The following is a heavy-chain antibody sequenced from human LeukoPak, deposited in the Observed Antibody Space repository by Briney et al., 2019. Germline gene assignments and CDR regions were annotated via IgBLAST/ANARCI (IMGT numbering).Heavy chain of an antibody. Sequence: GGSLRLSCVVSGFPFSSYAMTWVRQAPGKGLEWVSSITGIGDSTYYPDSVKGRFTISRDNSKDTLYLQMNSLRAEDTAVYYCAKRGRGSGFYYFDYWGQGTLVTVSS. D-gene: IGHD6-19*01. CDR2: ITGIGDST. CDR1: GFPFSSYA. J-gene: IGHJ4*02. V-gene: IGHV3-23*01. CDR3: AKRGRGSGFYYFDY.